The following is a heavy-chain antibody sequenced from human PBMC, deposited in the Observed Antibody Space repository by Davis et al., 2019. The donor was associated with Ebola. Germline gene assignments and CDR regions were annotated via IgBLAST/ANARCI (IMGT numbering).Heavy chain of an antibody. CDR3: AREREWLRLWVDY. V-gene: IGHV3-48*02. Sequence: GESLKISCAASGFTFSSYEMNWVRQAPGKGLEWVSYISSSSSTIYYADSVKGRFTISRDNAKNSLYLQMNSLRDGDTAVYYCAREREWLRLWVDYWGQGTLVTVSS. CDR1: GFTFSSYE. CDR2: ISSSSSTI. D-gene: IGHD5-12*01. J-gene: IGHJ4*02.